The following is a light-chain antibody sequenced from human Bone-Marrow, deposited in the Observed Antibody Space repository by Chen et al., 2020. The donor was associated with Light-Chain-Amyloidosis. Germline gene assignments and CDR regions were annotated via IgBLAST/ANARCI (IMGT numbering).Light chain of an antibody. J-gene: IGKJ4*01. V-gene: IGKV3-20*01. CDR3: QQDGTSPLT. CDR1: QTISSNY. Sequence: EIVLTQSPGTLSLSPGEGANLSCRASQTISSNYLTWYQQKLGQAPRLLIYGSSSRATGIPDRFTGSGSGTDFTLTINRLEPEDFAMYYCQQDGTSPLTFGGGTKVEIK. CDR2: GSS.